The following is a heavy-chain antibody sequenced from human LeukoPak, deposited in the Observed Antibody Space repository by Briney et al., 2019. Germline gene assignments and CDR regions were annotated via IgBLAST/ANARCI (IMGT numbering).Heavy chain of an antibody. CDR1: GGSISSSSYD. Sequence: PSETLSLTCTVSGGSISSSSYDWGWIRHPPGKGLEWIGSINYSGSTYYNPSLKSRVTISVDTSKSQFSLKLSSVTAEDAAVYYCAQPGDYYDSSGYPLRHNFDYWGQGTLVTVSS. V-gene: IGHV4-39*01. J-gene: IGHJ4*02. CDR2: INYSGST. D-gene: IGHD3-22*01. CDR3: AQPGDYYDSSGYPLRHNFDY.